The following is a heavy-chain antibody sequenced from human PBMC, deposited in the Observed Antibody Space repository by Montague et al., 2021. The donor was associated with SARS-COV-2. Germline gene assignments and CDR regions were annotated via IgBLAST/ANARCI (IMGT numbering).Heavy chain of an antibody. J-gene: IGHJ4*02. CDR1: SGSIRSNSYY. D-gene: IGHD3-10*01. Sequence: SETLSLTCTVSSGSIRSNSYYWGWIRQPPGKGLEWIGSINYSGSTYYNPSLESRVTISVDTSKSQFSLKLISVTAADTAVYYCAGGYGSGSYSSWGQGTLVTVSS. V-gene: IGHV4-39*01. CDR3: AGGYGSGSYSS. CDR2: INYSGST.